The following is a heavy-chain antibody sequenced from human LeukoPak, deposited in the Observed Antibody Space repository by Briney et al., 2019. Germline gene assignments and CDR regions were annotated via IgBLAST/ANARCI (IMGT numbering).Heavy chain of an antibody. V-gene: IGHV4-38-2*02. Sequence: SETLSLTCTVSGGSITNYHWSWIRQPPGKGLEWIGSIYHSGSTYYNPSLKSRVTISVDTSKNQFSLKLSSVTAADTAVYYCARDRGPAAAIFDYWGQGTLVTVSS. CDR3: ARDRGPAAAIFDY. D-gene: IGHD2-2*01. J-gene: IGHJ4*02. CDR2: IYHSGST. CDR1: GGSITNYH.